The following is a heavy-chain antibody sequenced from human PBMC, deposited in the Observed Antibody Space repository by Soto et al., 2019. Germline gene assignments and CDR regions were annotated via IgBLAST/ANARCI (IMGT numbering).Heavy chain of an antibody. D-gene: IGHD6-19*01. CDR3: ARDEGSHGFDS. CDR2: VSGYNGNT. J-gene: IGHJ4*02. Sequence: QVQLVQSEAEVKKPGASVKVSCQASGYTFINYGISWVRQAPGQGLEWMGWVSGYNGNTNYAQKLWCRVTMTTDTSTSIAYMELRTLRSDDTAVYYCARDEGSHGFDSWGQGTLVTVSS. V-gene: IGHV1-18*04. CDR1: GYTFINYG.